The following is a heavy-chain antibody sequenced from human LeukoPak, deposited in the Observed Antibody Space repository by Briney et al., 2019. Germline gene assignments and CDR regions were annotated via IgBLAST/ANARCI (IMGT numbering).Heavy chain of an antibody. CDR3: ARDGENHYYDY. Sequence: GGSLRLSCAASGFTVSSNHMSWVRQAPGKGLEWVSVIYSGGTIYYADSVKGRSTISRDNSKNTVYLEMNSLRAEDTAVYYCARDGENHYYDYWGQGTLVTVS. CDR1: GFTVSSNH. D-gene: IGHD7-27*01. CDR2: IYSGGTI. J-gene: IGHJ4*02. V-gene: IGHV3-66*01.